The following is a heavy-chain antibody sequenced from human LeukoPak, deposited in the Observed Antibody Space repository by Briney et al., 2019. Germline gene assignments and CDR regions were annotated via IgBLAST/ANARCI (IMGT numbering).Heavy chain of an antibody. CDR1: GFTFGSYA. V-gene: IGHV3-30-3*01. Sequence: GGSLRLSCAASGFTFGSYAMHWVRQAPGKGLEWVAVISYDGSNKYYADSVKGRFTISRDNSKNTLYLQMNSLRAEDTAVYYCARDREDGYSYGPSDYWGQGTLVTVSS. CDR2: ISYDGSNK. CDR3: ARDREDGYSYGPSDY. J-gene: IGHJ4*02. D-gene: IGHD5-18*01.